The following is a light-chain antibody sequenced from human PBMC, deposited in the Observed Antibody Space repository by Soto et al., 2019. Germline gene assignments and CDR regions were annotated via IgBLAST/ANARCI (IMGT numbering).Light chain of an antibody. Sequence: DIPITQAPSTLSASLVERGPIPFRASQSISRWLAWYQQKPGKAPKLLIYDASSLESGVPSRFSGSGSGTEFTLTISSLQPDDFATYYCQQYYSYCTFGQGTKVDIK. CDR1: QSISRW. CDR2: DAS. CDR3: QQYYSYCT. V-gene: IGKV1-5*01. J-gene: IGKJ1*01.